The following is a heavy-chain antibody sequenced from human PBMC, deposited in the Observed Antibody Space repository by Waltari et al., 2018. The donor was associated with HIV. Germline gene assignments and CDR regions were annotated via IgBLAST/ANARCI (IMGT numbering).Heavy chain of an antibody. V-gene: IGHV3-21*01. D-gene: IGHD3-22*01. J-gene: IGHJ4*02. CDR2: ISSSSSYR. CDR1: GFTCSRCS. Sequence: VQLVESGRGLVKSRGYLRRLCAASGFTCSRCSINWVRQAPGKGREWVLSISSSSSYRYYADSVKGRFTISKDNAKNSLYLQMNRLRAEDTAVYYCARDSGPYYYDSSGYASFDYWGQGTLVTVSS. CDR3: ARDSGPYYYDSSGYASFDY.